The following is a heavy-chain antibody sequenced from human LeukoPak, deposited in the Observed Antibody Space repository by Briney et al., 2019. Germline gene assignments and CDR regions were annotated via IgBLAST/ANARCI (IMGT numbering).Heavy chain of an antibody. CDR2: IIPNSGGT. D-gene: IGHD4-23*01. V-gene: IGHV1-2*02. Sequence: ASVKVSCKASGYTFTSYGISWVRQAPGQGLEWMGWIIPNSGGTNYAQKFQGRVTMTRDTSISTAYMDLSRLTSDDTAVYYCARTEWELTDFDYWGQGTLVTVSS. CDR1: GYTFTSYG. J-gene: IGHJ4*02. CDR3: ARTEWELTDFDY.